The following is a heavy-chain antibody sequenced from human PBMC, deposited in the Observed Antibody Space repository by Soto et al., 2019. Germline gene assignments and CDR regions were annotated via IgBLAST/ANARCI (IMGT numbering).Heavy chain of an antibody. CDR2: INPNSGGT. CDR3: ARWGGHCSSTSCYGYYYCMDG. CDR1: GYTFTGYY. Sequence: ASVKVSCKASGYTFTGYYMHWVRQAPGQGLEWMGWINPNSGGTNYAQKFQGWVTMTRDTSISTAYMELSRLRSDDTAVYYCARWGGHCSSTSCYGYYYCMDGWGKGTTVTVSS. V-gene: IGHV1-2*04. J-gene: IGHJ6*03. D-gene: IGHD2-2*01.